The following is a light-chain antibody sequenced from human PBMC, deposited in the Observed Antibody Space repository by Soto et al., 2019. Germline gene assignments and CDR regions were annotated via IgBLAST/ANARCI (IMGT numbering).Light chain of an antibody. CDR3: QQSYSTPRT. V-gene: IGKV1-39*01. J-gene: IGKJ2*02. CDR1: QSISTY. CDR2: AAS. Sequence: DIQMTQSPSSLSASVGDRVTITCRASQSISTYLNWYQQKVGKPPKLLIYAASSLQRGVPSRFSGSGSGTDFTLTISSLHPEDFATYYCQQSYSTPRTFGQGTKLEIK.